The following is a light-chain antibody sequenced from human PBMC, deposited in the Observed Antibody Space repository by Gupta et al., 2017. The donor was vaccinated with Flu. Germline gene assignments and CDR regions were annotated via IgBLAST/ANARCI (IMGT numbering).Light chain of an antibody. CDR3: ISYTSSSSLV. CDR2: EVN. Sequence: QSALTQPASVSGSPGQSITISCTVTSSDVGGYNYVSWYQQHPGKAPKLMIYEVNNRPSGVSNRFSGSKSGNTASLTISGLQAEDEADYYCISYTSSSSLVFGGGTKLTVL. V-gene: IGLV2-14*01. CDR1: SSDVGGYNY. J-gene: IGLJ3*02.